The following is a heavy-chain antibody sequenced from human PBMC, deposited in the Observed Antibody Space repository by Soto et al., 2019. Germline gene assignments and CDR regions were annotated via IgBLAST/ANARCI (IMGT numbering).Heavy chain of an antibody. V-gene: IGHV3-53*01. CDR1: GFTVSGKKY. J-gene: IGHJ3*02. CDR2: LYDVDGT. CDR3: ATWNLLEHAYDI. Sequence: DVQLVESGGGLIQPGGSLRLSCAASGFTVSGKKYLAWVRQAPGKGLEWVSALYDVDGTFYADSVKGRFTTSGDSSRTIVYLQSNSLRPDDTAVYYCATWNLLEHAYDIWGQGTAVTVS. D-gene: IGHD1-1*01.